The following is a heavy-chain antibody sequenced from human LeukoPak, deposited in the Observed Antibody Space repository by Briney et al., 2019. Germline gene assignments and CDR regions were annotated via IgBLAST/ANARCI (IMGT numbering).Heavy chain of an antibody. J-gene: IGHJ4*02. CDR3: AGKSPGWSMAFDH. D-gene: IGHD2-8*01. V-gene: IGHV3-23*01. CDR1: GLTFSSYS. Sequence: GGSLRLSCAASGLTFSSYSMSWVRQAPGKGLEWVSAIRDRGSRTYYAGSVKGRFTISRDNSKNTLYLQMNSLRTEDTAVYYCAGKSPGWSMAFDHWGQGTLVTVSS. CDR2: IRDRGSRT.